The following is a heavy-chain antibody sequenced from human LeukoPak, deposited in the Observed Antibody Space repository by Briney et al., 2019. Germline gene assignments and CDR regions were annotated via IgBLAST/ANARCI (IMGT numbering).Heavy chain of an antibody. CDR2: INHSGST. D-gene: IGHD4-17*01. Sequence: PSETLSLTCAVYGGSFSGYYWSWIRQPPGKGLEWIGEINHSGSTNYNPSLKSRVTISVDTSKNQFSLKPSSVTAADTAVYYCARWGHYGPLGYWGQGTLVTVSS. J-gene: IGHJ4*02. V-gene: IGHV4-34*01. CDR1: GGSFSGYY. CDR3: ARWGHYGPLGY.